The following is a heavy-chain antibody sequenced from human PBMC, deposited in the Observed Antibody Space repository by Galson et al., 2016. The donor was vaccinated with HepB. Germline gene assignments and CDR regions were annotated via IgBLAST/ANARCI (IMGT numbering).Heavy chain of an antibody. D-gene: IGHD3-10*01. J-gene: IGHJ5*02. CDR2: ISSSGTTI. V-gene: IGHV3-23*05. CDR1: GFTFDDYA. CDR3: AKNFYSFLRGVGWFDP. Sequence: SLRLSCAASGFTFDDYAMTWVRQAPGKGPEWVASISSSGTTIFYADSVKGRFAISRDNSDNIVHLQMNSLRADDTAKYHCAKNFYSFLRGVGWFDPWGKGTLVVVSS.